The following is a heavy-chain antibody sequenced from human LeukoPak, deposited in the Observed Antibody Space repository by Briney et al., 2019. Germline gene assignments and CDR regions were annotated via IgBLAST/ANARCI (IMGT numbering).Heavy chain of an antibody. CDR1: GDSFSSVTDY. D-gene: IGHD1-26*01. CDR2: IYYSGST. CDR3: VKDNGRWFDP. J-gene: IGHJ5*02. Sequence: SETLSLTCTVSGDSFSSVTDYWAWIRQPPGKGLEWIGNIYYSGSTNYNPSLKSRVTISIDPSKNQFSLKLSSVTAADTAIYYCVKDNGRWFDPWGQGTLVIVSS. V-gene: IGHV4-61*01.